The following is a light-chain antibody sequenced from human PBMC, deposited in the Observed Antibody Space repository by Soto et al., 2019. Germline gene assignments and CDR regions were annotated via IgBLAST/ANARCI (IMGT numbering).Light chain of an antibody. V-gene: IGLV1-40*01. Sequence: QSVLTQPPSVSGAPGQRVTISCTGSSSNIGAGYDVHWYQQLPGKAPKLIIYGNTNRPSGVPDRFSGSKSGTSASLAITGLQAEDEAYYYCLSSDSSLSVVFGGGTKLTVL. CDR1: SSNIGAGYD. J-gene: IGLJ2*01. CDR2: GNT. CDR3: LSSDSSLSVV.